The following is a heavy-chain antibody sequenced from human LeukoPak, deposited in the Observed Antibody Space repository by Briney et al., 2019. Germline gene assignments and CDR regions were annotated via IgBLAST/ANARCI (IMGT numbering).Heavy chain of an antibody. J-gene: IGHJ5*02. D-gene: IGHD3-9*01. CDR3: ARVVPIDLVYRRSYNWFDP. CDR1: GDSINSNNYY. CDR2: INHSGST. V-gene: IGHV4-39*07. Sequence: SETLSLTCTVSGDSINSNNYYWGCIRQPPGKGLEWIGEINHSGSTNYNPSLKSRVTISVDTSKNQFSLKLSSVTAADTAVYYCARVVPIDLVYRRSYNWFDPWGQGTLVTVSS.